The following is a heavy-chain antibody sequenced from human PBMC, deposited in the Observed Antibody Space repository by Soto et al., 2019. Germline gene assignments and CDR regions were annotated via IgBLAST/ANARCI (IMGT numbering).Heavy chain of an antibody. CDR1: GYTFTGYY. J-gene: IGHJ6*02. V-gene: IGHV1-2*04. CDR2: INPNSGGT. D-gene: IGHD6-13*01. Sequence: EXSVKVSFKASGYTFTGYYMHWVRQAPGQGLEWMGWINPNSGGTNYAQKFQGWVTMTRDTSISTAYMELSRLRSDDTAVYYCARGGRIAAAGTYYYGMDVWGQGTTVTVSS. CDR3: ARGGRIAAAGTYYYGMDV.